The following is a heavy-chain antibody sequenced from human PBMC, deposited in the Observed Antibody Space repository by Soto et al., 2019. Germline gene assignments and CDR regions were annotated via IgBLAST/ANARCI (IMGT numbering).Heavy chain of an antibody. D-gene: IGHD4-17*01. CDR3: ATQHHDYGDYAIVY. V-gene: IGHV4-39*01. CDR2: IYYSGST. Sequence: QLQLQESGPGLVKPSETLSLTCTVSGGSISSSSYYWGWIRQPPGKGLEWIGSIYYSGSTYYNPSLKSRVTISVDTSKNQFSLKLSSVAAADTAVYYCATQHHDYGDYAIVYWGQGTLVTVSS. CDR1: GGSISSSSYY. J-gene: IGHJ4*02.